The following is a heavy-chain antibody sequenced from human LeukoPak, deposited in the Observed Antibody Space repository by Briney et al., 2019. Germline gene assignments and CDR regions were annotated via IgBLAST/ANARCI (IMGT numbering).Heavy chain of an antibody. D-gene: IGHD3-9*01. V-gene: IGHV4-4*09. Sequence: PSETLSLTCTVSGGSLSSYYCTWIRQPPGKGLEWIGYISTSGTTNYSPSLKSRVTISLVTSKNQFSLKLRSVTAADTAVYHCARNRGNAGTGYSFVDAFDLWGQGTMVTVSS. CDR1: GGSLSSYY. J-gene: IGHJ3*01. CDR2: ISTSGTT. CDR3: ARNRGNAGTGYSFVDAFDL.